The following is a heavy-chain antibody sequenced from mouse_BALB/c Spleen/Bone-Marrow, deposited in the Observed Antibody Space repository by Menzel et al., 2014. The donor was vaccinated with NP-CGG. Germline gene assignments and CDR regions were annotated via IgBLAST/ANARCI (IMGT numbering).Heavy chain of an antibody. D-gene: IGHD2-3*01. CDR2: ILPGSGST. Sequence: QVQLQQSGAELMKPGASVRISCKATGYTFXSYWIDWVKQRPGHGLEWIGEILPGSGSTNYNEKFKGKATFTTDTSSNTAYMQLSSLTSEDSAVYYCARGGCGYLFAYWGQGTLVTVSA. J-gene: IGHJ3*01. V-gene: IGHV1-9*01. CDR1: GYTFXSYW. CDR3: ARGGCGYLFAY.